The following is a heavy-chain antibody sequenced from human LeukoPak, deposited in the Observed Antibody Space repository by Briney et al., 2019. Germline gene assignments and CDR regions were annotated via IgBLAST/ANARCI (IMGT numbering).Heavy chain of an antibody. Sequence: GRSLRLSCTASGFTFGDYAMSWFRQAPGKGLEWVGFIRSKAYGGTTEYAASVKGRFTISRDDSKSIAYLQMNSLKTEDTAVYYCTREDYDILTGYYDYFDYWGQGTLVTVSS. CDR3: TREDYDILTGYYDYFDY. D-gene: IGHD3-9*01. V-gene: IGHV3-49*03. CDR1: GFTFGDYA. CDR2: IRSKAYGGTT. J-gene: IGHJ4*02.